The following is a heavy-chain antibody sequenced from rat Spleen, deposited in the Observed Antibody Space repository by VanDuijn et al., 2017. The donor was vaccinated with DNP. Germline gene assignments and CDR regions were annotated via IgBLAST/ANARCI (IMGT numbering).Heavy chain of an antibody. CDR3: ARHVANSYWYFDF. Sequence: EVQLVESGGGLVQPGRSLKLSCAASGFTFSNYYMAWVRQAPKKGLECFATISTSGSRTYYPDSVKGRFTISRDNAKSSLYLQMNSLKSEDTATYYCARHVANSYWYFDFWGPGTMVTVSS. D-gene: IGHD5-1*01. J-gene: IGHJ1*01. CDR2: ISTSGSRT. V-gene: IGHV5-25*01. CDR1: GFTFSNYY.